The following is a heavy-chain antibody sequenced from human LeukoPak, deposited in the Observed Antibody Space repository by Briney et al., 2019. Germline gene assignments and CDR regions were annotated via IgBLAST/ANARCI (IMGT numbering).Heavy chain of an antibody. CDR1: GGTFSSYA. Sequence: SVKVSCKASGGTFSSYAISWVRQAPGQGLEWMGGIIPIFGTANYAQKFQGRVTITTDESTSTAYMELSSLRSEDTAVYYCARDSDIVVVPAAHGNAFDIWGQGTMVTVSS. CDR3: ARDSDIVVVPAAHGNAFDI. CDR2: IIPIFGTA. V-gene: IGHV1-69*05. D-gene: IGHD2-2*01. J-gene: IGHJ3*02.